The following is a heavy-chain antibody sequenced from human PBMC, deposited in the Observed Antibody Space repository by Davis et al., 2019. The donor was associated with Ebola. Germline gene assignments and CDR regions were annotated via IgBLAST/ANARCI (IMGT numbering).Heavy chain of an antibody. CDR3: ARGRNSNQLGGWFDP. V-gene: IGHV1-8*01. CDR1: GYTFTSYD. CDR2: MNPNSGNT. Sequence: ASVKVSCKASGYTFTSYDINWVRQAPGQGPEWMGWMNPNSGNTGYAQKFQGRVTMTRNTSISTAYMELSSLRSEDTAVYYCARGRNSNQLGGWFDPWGQGTLVTVSS. J-gene: IGHJ5*02. D-gene: IGHD2-2*01.